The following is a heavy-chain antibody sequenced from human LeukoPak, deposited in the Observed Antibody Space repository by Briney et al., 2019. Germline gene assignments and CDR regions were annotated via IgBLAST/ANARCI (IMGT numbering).Heavy chain of an antibody. D-gene: IGHD3-22*01. CDR3: TRPYYYDSSGYPDY. Sequence: PSETLSLTCTVSGYSTSSAYYWGWIRQPPGQGLEWIGNIYHSGRTYYNPSLKSRVTISVDTSKNQFSLKLSSVTAADTAVHYCTRPYYYDSSGYPDYWGQGTLVTVSS. CDR1: GYSTSSAYY. CDR2: IYHSGRT. V-gene: IGHV4-38-2*02. J-gene: IGHJ4*02.